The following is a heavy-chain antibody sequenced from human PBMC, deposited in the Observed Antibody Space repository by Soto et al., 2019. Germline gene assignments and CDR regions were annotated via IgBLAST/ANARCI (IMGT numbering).Heavy chain of an antibody. CDR1: GFTFSSYG. CDR2: IWYDGSNK. CDR3: ARESDYEEKEGVFDY. Sequence: VQLVESGGGVVQPGRSLRLSGAASGFTFSSYGMHWGRQAPGKGLEWVAVIWYDGSNKYYADSVKGRFTISRDNSKNTLYLQMNSLRAEDTAVYYCARESDYEEKEGVFDYWGQGTLVTVSS. D-gene: IGHD5-12*01. J-gene: IGHJ4*02. V-gene: IGHV3-33*01.